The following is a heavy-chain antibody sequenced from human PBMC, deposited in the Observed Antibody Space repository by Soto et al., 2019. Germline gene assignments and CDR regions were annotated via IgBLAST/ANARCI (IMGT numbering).Heavy chain of an antibody. CDR2: TYYRSKWSS. V-gene: IGHV6-1*01. CDR1: GDSVSSSTAA. Sequence: SQTLSLTCVISGDSVSSSTAAWNWIRQSPSRGLEWLGRTYYRSKWSSDYAVSVKSRMTINADTSKNQFSLQLNSVTPEDTAVYYCARGCLEATITKGGFDIWCQGIMVNVS. J-gene: IGHJ3*02. CDR3: ARGCLEATITKGGFDI. D-gene: IGHD3-10*01.